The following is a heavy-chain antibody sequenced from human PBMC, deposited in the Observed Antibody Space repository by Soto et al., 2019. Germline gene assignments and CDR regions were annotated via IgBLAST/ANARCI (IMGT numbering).Heavy chain of an antibody. D-gene: IGHD3-22*01. J-gene: IGHJ4*02. Sequence: ASVKVSCKASGFSFSDYFMHWVRQAPGQGLEWMGIINPSGDSRNYAQKFQGRATITRDTSTSTVYMDLSSLKSEDTAIYYCARGGSGYVWFNEFWGQGTLVTVSS. V-gene: IGHV1-46*01. CDR1: GFSFSDYF. CDR2: INPSGDSR. CDR3: ARGGSGYVWFNEF.